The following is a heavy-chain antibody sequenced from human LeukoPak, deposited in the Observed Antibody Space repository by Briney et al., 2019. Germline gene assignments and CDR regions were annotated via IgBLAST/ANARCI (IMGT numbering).Heavy chain of an antibody. J-gene: IGHJ4*02. D-gene: IGHD1-26*01. Sequence: SETLSLTCAVYGGSFSGYYWSWIRQPPGKGLEWIWEINHSGSTNYNPSLKSRVTISVDTSKNQFSLKLSSVTAADTAVYYCARSPVGANLFDYWGQGTLVTVSS. V-gene: IGHV4-34*01. CDR3: ARSPVGANLFDY. CDR1: GGSFSGYY. CDR2: INHSGST.